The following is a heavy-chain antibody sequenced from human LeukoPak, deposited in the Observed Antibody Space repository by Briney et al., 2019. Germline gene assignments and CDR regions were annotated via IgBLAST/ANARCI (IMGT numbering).Heavy chain of an antibody. J-gene: IGHJ4*02. Sequence: GGSLRLSCAASGFTFSSYAMSWVRQAPGKGLEWVSAISGSGGSTYYADSVKGRFTISRDNSKNTLYLQVNSLRAEDTAVYYCAKDPRYYGSGSYSDSFDYWGQGTLVTVSS. CDR3: AKDPRYYGSGSYSDSFDY. CDR2: ISGSGGST. V-gene: IGHV3-23*01. CDR1: GFTFSSYA. D-gene: IGHD3-10*01.